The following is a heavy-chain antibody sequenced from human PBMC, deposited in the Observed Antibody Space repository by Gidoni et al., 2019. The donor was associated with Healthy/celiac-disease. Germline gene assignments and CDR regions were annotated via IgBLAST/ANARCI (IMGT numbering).Heavy chain of an antibody. CDR3: ARRRVATIRGAFDI. CDR2: IYYSGST. Sequence: QLQLQESGPGLVKPSETLSLTCTVSGGSISSSSYYWGWIRQPPGKGLEWIGSIYYSGSTYYNPSLKSRVTISVDTSKNQFSLKLSSVTAADTAVYYCARRRVATIRGAFDIWGQGTMVAVSS. J-gene: IGHJ3*02. CDR1: GGSISSSSYY. V-gene: IGHV4-39*01. D-gene: IGHD5-12*01.